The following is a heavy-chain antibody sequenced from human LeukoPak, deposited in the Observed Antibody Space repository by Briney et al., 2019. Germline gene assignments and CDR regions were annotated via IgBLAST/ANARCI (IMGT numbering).Heavy chain of an antibody. J-gene: IGHJ4*02. D-gene: IGHD3-22*01. CDR2: IYYSGST. CDR3: ARRSVGYYDSSGYYPN. V-gene: IGHV4-39*01. CDR1: GGSISSSSYY. Sequence: SETLSLTCTVSGGSISSSSYYWGWIRQPPGKGLEWIGNIYYSGSTYYNPSLKSRVTISVDTSKNQFSLKLSSVTAADTAVYYCARRSVGYYDSSGYYPNWGQGTLVTVSS.